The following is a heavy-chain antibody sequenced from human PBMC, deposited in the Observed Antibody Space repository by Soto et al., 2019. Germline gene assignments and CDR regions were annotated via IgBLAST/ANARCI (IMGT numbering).Heavy chain of an antibody. V-gene: IGHV1-18*01. CDR2: ISAYNANT. Sequence: PSEKVSGKASGYGFTSDGIALVRQAPGQELEWMGWISAYNANTDYAQRFQGRVTMTTDTYTSTAYMELRSLRNDDTAVYYCERVYGRLYCTYETDYWGQGTLVTVSS. D-gene: IGHD2-8*01. J-gene: IGHJ4*02. CDR3: ERVYGRLYCTYETDY. CDR1: GYGFTSDG.